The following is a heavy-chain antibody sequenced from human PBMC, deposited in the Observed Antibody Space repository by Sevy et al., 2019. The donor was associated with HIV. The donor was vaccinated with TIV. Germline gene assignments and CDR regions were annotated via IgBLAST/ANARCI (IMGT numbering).Heavy chain of an antibody. CDR2: ISSSGSTI. D-gene: IGHD3-16*01. J-gene: IGHJ6*02. V-gene: IGHV3-11*01. Sequence: GGSLRLSCAASGFTFSDYYMSWIRQAPGKGLEWVSYISSSGSTIYYADSVKGRFTISRDNAKNSLYLQMNSLRAEDTAVYYWASLAPPAPNHGMDVWGQGTTVTVSS. CDR1: GFTFSDYY. CDR3: ASLAPPAPNHGMDV.